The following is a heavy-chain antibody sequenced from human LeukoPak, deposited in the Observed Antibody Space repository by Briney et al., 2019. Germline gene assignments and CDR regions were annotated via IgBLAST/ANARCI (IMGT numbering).Heavy chain of an antibody. Sequence: GGSLRLSCAASGFTFSSYSMNWVRQAPGKELEWVSSISSSSSYIYYADSVKGRFTISRDNAKNSLYLQMNSLRAEDTAVYYCARAEYYDILTGPDYWGQGTLVTVSS. CDR3: ARAEYYDILTGPDY. CDR2: ISSSSSYI. D-gene: IGHD3-9*01. V-gene: IGHV3-21*01. J-gene: IGHJ4*02. CDR1: GFTFSSYS.